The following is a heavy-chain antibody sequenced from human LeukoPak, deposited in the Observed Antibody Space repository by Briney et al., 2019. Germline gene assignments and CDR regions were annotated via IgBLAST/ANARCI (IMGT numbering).Heavy chain of an antibody. Sequence: ASVKVSCKASGYTFTAYYIHWVRQAPGQGLEWMGQIDPNSDGTKYAQKFQGRVTMTRDTSISTAYMQVSRLRSDVTAVYYCATWRGSFYDYWGQGTLVTVSS. CDR2: IDPNSDGT. J-gene: IGHJ4*02. CDR1: GYTFTAYY. D-gene: IGHD2/OR15-2a*01. V-gene: IGHV1-2*06. CDR3: ATWRGSFYDY.